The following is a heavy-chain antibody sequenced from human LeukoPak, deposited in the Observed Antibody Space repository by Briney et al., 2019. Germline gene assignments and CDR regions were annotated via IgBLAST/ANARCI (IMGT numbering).Heavy chain of an antibody. D-gene: IGHD1-26*01. Sequence: GASLRLSCAASGFTFSSYAMSWVRQAPGKGLEWVSAISGSGGSTYYADSVKGRSTISRDNSKNTLYLQMNSLRAEDTAVYYCAKDQGSGSVFDYWGQGTLVTVSS. CDR1: GFTFSSYA. V-gene: IGHV3-23*01. J-gene: IGHJ4*02. CDR2: ISGSGGST. CDR3: AKDQGSGSVFDY.